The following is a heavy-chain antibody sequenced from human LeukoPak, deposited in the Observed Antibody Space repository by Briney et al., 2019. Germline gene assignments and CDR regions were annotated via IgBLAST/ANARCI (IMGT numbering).Heavy chain of an antibody. Sequence: ASVKVSCKASGYTFTGYYMRWVRQAPGQGLEWMGWINPNSGGTNYAQKFQGRVTMTRDTSISTAYIELSRLRSDDTAVYYCARDGSGSTGYNWFDPWGQGTLVTVSS. CDR2: INPNSGGT. D-gene: IGHD3-10*01. J-gene: IGHJ5*02. CDR3: ARDGSGSTGYNWFDP. CDR1: GYTFTGYY. V-gene: IGHV1-2*02.